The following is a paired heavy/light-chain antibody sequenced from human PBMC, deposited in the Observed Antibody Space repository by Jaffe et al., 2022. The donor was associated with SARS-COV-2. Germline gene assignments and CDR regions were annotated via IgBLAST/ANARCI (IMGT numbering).Heavy chain of an antibody. J-gene: IGHJ4*02. Sequence: EVQVLESGGGLVQPGGSLRLSCTASGFTFSSYIMNWVRQAPGKGLEWVSTVSSGAGSTYYADSVMGRFTISRDNSKNTLYLQMNSLRAEDTAIYYCARGYCSGESCYSFDYWGQGTLVTVSS. V-gene: IGHV3-23*01. D-gene: IGHD2-15*01. CDR1: GFTFSSYI. CDR3: ARGYCSGESCYSFDY. CDR2: VSSGAGST.
Light chain of an antibody. J-gene: IGKJ3*01. Sequence: DIVMTQSPLSLPVAPGEPASISCRSSQSLLHSNGYNYLDWYLQKPGQSPQLLIYLGSNRASGVPDRFSGSGSGTDFTLKISRVEAEDVGVYYCMQGLQTPFTFGPGTKVDIK. CDR2: LGS. V-gene: IGKV2-28*01. CDR1: QSLLHSNGYNY. CDR3: MQGLQTPFT.